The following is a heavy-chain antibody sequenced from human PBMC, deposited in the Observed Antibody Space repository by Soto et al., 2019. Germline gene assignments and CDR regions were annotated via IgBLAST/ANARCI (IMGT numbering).Heavy chain of an antibody. D-gene: IGHD3-3*01. CDR3: TRDRSLRFLEWFDSRYYYGMDV. J-gene: IGHJ6*02. CDR1: GFTFNIYS. CDR2: IRSKAYGGTT. Sequence: PGGSLRLSCAASGFTFNIYSLTWVRQAPGKGLEWVGFIRSKAYGGTTEYAASVKGRFTISRDDSKSIAYLQMNSLKTEDTAVYYCTRDRSLRFLEWFDSRYYYGMDVWGQGTTVTVSS. V-gene: IGHV3-49*04.